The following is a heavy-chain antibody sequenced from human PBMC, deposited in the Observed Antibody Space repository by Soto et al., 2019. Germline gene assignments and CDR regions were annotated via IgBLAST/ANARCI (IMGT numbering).Heavy chain of an antibody. J-gene: IGHJ6*03. V-gene: IGHV3-7*01. Sequence: GGSLRLSCAASGFTFSSYWMSWVRQAPGKGLEWVANIKQDGSEKYYVDSVKGRFTISRDNAKNSLYLQMNSLRAEDTAVYYCARDSNDGYYDFWSGYSGYYYYYMDVWGKGTTVTVSS. CDR3: ARDSNDGYYDFWSGYSGYYYYYMDV. D-gene: IGHD3-3*01. CDR2: IKQDGSEK. CDR1: GFTFSSYW.